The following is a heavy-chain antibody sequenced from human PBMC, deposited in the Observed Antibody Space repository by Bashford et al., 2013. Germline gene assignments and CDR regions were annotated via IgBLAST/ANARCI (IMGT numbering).Heavy chain of an antibody. CDR1: GYSISSGYY. J-gene: IGHJ5*02. Sequence: SSETLSLTCAVSGYSISSGYYWGWIRQPPGKGLEWIGSIYHSGSTYYNPSLKSRVTISVDTSKNQFSLKLSSVTAADTAVYYCARDITIFGGWFDPWGQGTLVTVSS. V-gene: IGHV4-38-2*02. CDR3: ARDITIFGGWFDP. D-gene: IGHD3-3*01. CDR2: IYHSGST.